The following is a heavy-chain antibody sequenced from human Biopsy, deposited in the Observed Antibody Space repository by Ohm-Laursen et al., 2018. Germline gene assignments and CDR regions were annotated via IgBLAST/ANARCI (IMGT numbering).Heavy chain of an antibody. CDR3: ARLYRLDDYWNDDPPDAFDV. J-gene: IGHJ3*01. CDR2: ISDRGTT. CDR1: GGSISSDY. Sequence: SDTLSLTCTVSGGSISSDYWSWIQQSPRKGLEWIGHISDRGTTNYNPSLRGRVTISVDTSKKQFSLKLSSVTAADTAVFFCARLYRLDDYWNDDPPDAFDVWGQGTMVTVSS. V-gene: IGHV4-59*07. D-gene: IGHD3-3*01.